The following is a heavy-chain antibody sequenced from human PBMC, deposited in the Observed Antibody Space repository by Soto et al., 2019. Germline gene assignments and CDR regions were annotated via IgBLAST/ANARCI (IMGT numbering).Heavy chain of an antibody. J-gene: IGHJ3*02. D-gene: IGHD5-12*01. CDR3: ARGRIVASIHDAFEI. CDR1: GYPFTSYG. Sequence: QGQLLQSGDEVKTPGASVRVSCRASGYPFTSYGISWVRQAPGQGLEWVAWISAYNGNRDIAQKFQGRVTMTLETSTGTAHMELGDLTSADTAVYYCARGRIVASIHDAFEIWGQGTKVTVSS. V-gene: IGHV1-18*01. CDR2: ISAYNGNR.